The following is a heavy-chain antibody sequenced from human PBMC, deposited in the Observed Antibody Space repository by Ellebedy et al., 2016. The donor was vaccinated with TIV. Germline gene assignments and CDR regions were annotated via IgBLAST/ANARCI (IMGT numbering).Heavy chain of an antibody. CDR1: GFTFRNFA. CDR2: ISSSGVST. Sequence: GGSLRLSCAASGFTFRNFAMTWVRQAPGKGLEWVSFISSSGVSTDYADSVRGRVTISRDNSKNTLYLQMNSLRADDSAVYYCAKLDSSGYYYGRFDYWGQGTLVTVSS. V-gene: IGHV3-23*01. CDR3: AKLDSSGYYYGRFDY. J-gene: IGHJ4*02. D-gene: IGHD3-22*01.